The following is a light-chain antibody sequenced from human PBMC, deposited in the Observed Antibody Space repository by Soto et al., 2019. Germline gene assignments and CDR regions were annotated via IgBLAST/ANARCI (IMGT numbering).Light chain of an antibody. J-gene: IGKJ4*01. Sequence: EIVVTQSPATLSVTPRERATLSCRASQSVSSNLAWYQQKPGQAPRLLIYGASTRATGIPARFSGSGSGTEFTLTISSLQSEDFAVYYCQQYNNRLTFGGGTKV. CDR3: QQYNNRLT. V-gene: IGKV3-15*01. CDR2: GAS. CDR1: QSVSSN.